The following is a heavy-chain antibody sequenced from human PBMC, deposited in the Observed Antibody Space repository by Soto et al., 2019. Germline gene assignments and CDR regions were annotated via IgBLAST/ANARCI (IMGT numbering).Heavy chain of an antibody. Sequence: PSETLSLTCTVSGGSISSGGYYWSWIRQHPGKGLEWIGYIHNSGSTYYNPSLKSLVTISVDTSKNQFSLKLSSVTAADTAVYYCAGETLGYSSDWYSYWGQGTLVTVSS. CDR2: IHNSGST. J-gene: IGHJ4*02. CDR3: AGETLGYSSDWYSY. CDR1: GGSISSGGYY. V-gene: IGHV4-31*01. D-gene: IGHD6-19*01.